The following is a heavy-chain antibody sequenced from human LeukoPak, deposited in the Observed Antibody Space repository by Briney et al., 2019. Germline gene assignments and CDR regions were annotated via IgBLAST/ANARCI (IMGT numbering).Heavy chain of an antibody. CDR2: IYYSGST. CDR1: GGSISSHY. D-gene: IGHD3-22*01. J-gene: IGHJ5*02. V-gene: IGHV4-59*11. Sequence: SETLSLTCTVSGGSISSHYWSWIRQPPGEGLEWIGYIYYSGSTNYNPSLKSRVTISVDTSKNQFSLKLSSVTAADTAVYYCAREGDYYDSSGYYSTGWFDPWGQGTLVTVSS. CDR3: AREGDYYDSSGYYSTGWFDP.